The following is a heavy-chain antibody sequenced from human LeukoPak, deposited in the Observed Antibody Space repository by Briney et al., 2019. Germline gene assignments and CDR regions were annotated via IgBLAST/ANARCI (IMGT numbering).Heavy chain of an antibody. V-gene: IGHV1-18*01. Sequence: ASVKVSCKASGYTFTSYGISWVRQAPGQGLEWMGWISVYNGNTNYAQKLQDRVTMTTDTSTSTAYMELRSLRSDDAAVYYCARASMVGPFDAFDIWGQGTMVTVSS. CDR2: ISVYNGNT. J-gene: IGHJ3*02. CDR1: GYTFTSYG. D-gene: IGHD3-10*01. CDR3: ARASMVGPFDAFDI.